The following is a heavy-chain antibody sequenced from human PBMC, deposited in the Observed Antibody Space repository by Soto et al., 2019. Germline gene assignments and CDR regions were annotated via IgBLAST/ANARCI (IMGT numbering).Heavy chain of an antibody. Sequence: PGGSLRLSCAASGFTFIRYSMNWVRQAPGKGLEWVSSISSTTNYIYYADSMKGRFTVSRDNAKNSVYLEMNSLSAEDTAVYYCARESEDLTSNFDYWGQGTLVTVSS. J-gene: IGHJ4*02. CDR2: ISSTTNYI. CDR3: ARESEDLTSNFDY. V-gene: IGHV3-21*01. CDR1: GFTFIRYS.